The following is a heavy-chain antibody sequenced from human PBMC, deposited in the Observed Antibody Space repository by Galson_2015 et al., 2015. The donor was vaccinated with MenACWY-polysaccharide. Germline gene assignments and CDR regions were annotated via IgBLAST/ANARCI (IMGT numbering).Heavy chain of an antibody. V-gene: IGHV3-7*01. CDR2: IRQDGSEK. CDR3: AREGLVEAFEN. D-gene: IGHD2-8*02. J-gene: IGHJ3*02. CDR1: GFTFTNHW. Sequence: SLRLSCATSGFTFTNHWMSWVRQAPGKGLEWVANIRQDGSEKYHVDSVKGRFTISRDNAENSVFLQMNSLRVEDTAVYYCAREGLVEAFENWGQGTMVTVSS.